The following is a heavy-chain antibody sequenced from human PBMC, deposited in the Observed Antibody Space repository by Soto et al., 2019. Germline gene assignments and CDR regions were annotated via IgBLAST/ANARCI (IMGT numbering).Heavy chain of an antibody. CDR3: STRAYDTNGYYRFDP. Sequence: PSETLSLTCAVYGGSFSGHSWTWIRQSPGKGLEWIGDINHSGRVNYSPSLQSRVTISLDTSKNQFSLTLSAVPAADTAMYYCSTRAYDTNGYYRFDPWGQGTLVTVSS. CDR2: INHSGRV. V-gene: IGHV4-34*01. CDR1: GGSFSGHS. J-gene: IGHJ5*01. D-gene: IGHD3-22*01.